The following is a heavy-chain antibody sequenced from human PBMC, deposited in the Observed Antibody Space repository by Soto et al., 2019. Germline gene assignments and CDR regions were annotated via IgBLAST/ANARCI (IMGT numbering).Heavy chain of an antibody. Sequence: GSLILSFAASGFTFNSYAMNWVRQAPGKGLAWVSAIGTDGNTYYANSVKGRFTISRDNSRTTLYLQMNSLRVEDTALYYCVRKYPGTRPFDYWGQGTLVTVYS. D-gene: IGHD2-2*01. V-gene: IGHV3-23*01. CDR3: VRKYPGTRPFDY. CDR1: GFTFNSYA. CDR2: IGTDGNT. J-gene: IGHJ4*01.